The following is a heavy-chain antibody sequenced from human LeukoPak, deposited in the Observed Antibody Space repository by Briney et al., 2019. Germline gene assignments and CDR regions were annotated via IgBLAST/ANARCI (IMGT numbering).Heavy chain of an antibody. CDR1: GFTLSSYA. CDR2: ISVSGNT. Sequence: GGSLRLSCAASGFTLSSYAMSWVRQGPGKGLEWVSAISVSGNTYHADSVKGRFTISRDSSKNTLYLQMNSLTAEDTAIYYCARGDYDSSGYFDYWGQGTLVTVSS. CDR3: ARGDYDSSGYFDY. J-gene: IGHJ4*02. D-gene: IGHD3-22*01. V-gene: IGHV3-23*01.